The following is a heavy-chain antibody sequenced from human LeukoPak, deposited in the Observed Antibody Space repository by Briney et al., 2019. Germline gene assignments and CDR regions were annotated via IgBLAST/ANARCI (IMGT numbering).Heavy chain of an antibody. Sequence: GGSLRLSCAASGFTFDDYAMHWVRQAPGKGLEWVSGISWNSGSIGYADSVKGRFTISRDNAKNSLYLQMNSLRAEDTALYYCAKDMYPYYGSGSYGLVSWGQGTLVTVSS. CDR3: AKDMYPYYGSGSYGLVS. CDR1: GFTFDDYA. J-gene: IGHJ5*02. D-gene: IGHD3-10*01. CDR2: ISWNSGSI. V-gene: IGHV3-9*01.